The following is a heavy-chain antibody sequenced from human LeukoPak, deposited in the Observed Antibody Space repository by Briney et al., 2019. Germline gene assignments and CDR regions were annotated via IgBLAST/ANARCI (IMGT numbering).Heavy chain of an antibody. Sequence: GGSLRLSCAASGFTFSSYAMSWVRQAPVKGLEWVSAISGSGGSTYYADSVKGRFTISRDNSKNTLYLQMNSLRAEDTAVYYCAKRKIQLRLFDYWGQGTLVTVSS. D-gene: IGHD5-18*01. J-gene: IGHJ4*02. CDR3: AKRKIQLRLFDY. V-gene: IGHV3-23*01. CDR2: ISGSGGST. CDR1: GFTFSSYA.